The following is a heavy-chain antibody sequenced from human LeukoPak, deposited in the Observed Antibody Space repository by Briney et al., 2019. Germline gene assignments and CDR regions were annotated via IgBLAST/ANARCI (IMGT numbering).Heavy chain of an antibody. CDR2: IGFAGDT. CDR3: ARGADAAYDY. V-gene: IGHV3-13*04. D-gene: IGHD1-26*01. J-gene: IGHJ4*02. CDR1: GFTFSNYD. Sequence: GGSLRLSCAASGFTFSNYDMHWVRHTMGKGLEWFSIIGFAGDTYYPGCVRGRFTISRENAKNSLYLQMNSLRVEDTALYFCARGADAAYDYWGQGTLVTVSS.